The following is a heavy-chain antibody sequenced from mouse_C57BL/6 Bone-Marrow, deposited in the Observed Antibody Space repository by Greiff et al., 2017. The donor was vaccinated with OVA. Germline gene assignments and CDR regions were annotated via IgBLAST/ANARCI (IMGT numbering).Heavy chain of an antibody. CDR3: ARAIYYGYNWYFDV. J-gene: IGHJ1*03. D-gene: IGHD2-2*01. V-gene: IGHV1-69*01. CDR1: GYTFTSYW. Sequence: QVQLQQPGAELVMPGASVKLSCKASGYTFTSYWMHWVKQRPGQGLEWIGEIDPSDSYTNYNQKFKGKSTLTVDKSSSTAYMQLSSLTSEDSAVYYCARAIYYGYNWYFDVWGTGTTVTVSS. CDR2: IDPSDSYT.